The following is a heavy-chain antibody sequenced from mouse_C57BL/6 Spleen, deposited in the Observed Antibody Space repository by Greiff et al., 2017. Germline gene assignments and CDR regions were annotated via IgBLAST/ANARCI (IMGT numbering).Heavy chain of an antibody. CDR2: IDPETGGT. CDR3: TRDGSSTGYFDV. V-gene: IGHV1-15*01. Sequence: VKLQESGAELVRPGASVTLSCKASGYTFTDYEMHWVKQTPVHGLEWIGAIDPETGGTAYNQKFKGKAILTADKSSSTAYMELRSLTSEDSAVYYCTRDGSSTGYFDVWGTGTTVTVSS. D-gene: IGHD1-1*01. J-gene: IGHJ1*03. CDR1: GYTFTDYE.